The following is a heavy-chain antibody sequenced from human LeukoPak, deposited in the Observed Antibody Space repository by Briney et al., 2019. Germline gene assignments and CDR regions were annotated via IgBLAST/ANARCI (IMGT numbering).Heavy chain of an antibody. V-gene: IGHV1-18*01. CDR3: ARGNTAMVTDWFDP. D-gene: IGHD5-18*01. CDR2: ISAYNGNT. Sequence: GASVTVSCKASGYTFTSYGISWVRQAPGQGLEWMGWISAYNGNTNYAQKLQGRVTMTTDTSTSTAYLELRSLRSDAAAVYYCARGNTAMVTDWFDPWGQGTLVTVSS. CDR1: GYTFTSYG. J-gene: IGHJ5*02.